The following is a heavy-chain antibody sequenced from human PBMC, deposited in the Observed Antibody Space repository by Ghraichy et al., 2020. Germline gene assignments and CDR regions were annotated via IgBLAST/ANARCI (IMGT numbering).Heavy chain of an antibody. CDR2: INHSGST. V-gene: IGHV4-34*01. CDR1: GGSFSGYY. CDR3: ARENRYGGYDSVGPGAIRIGPCYYYGMDV. Sequence: SETLSLTCAVYGGSFSGYYWSWIRQPPGKGLEWIGEINHSGSTNYNPSLKSRVTISVDTSKNQFSLKLSSVTAADTAVYYCARENRYGGYDSVGPGAIRIGPCYYYGMDVWGQGTTVTVSS. J-gene: IGHJ6*02. D-gene: IGHD5-12*01.